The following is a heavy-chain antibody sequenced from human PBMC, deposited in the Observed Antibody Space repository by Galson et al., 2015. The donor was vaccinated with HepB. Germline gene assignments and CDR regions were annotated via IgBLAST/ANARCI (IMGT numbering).Heavy chain of an antibody. Sequence: SLRLSCAASGFTFSSYSMNWVRQAPGKGLEWVSSISSSSSYIYYADSVKGRFTISRDNAKNSLYLQMNSLRAEDTAVYYCARPRGGFRDLPYYFDYWGQGTLVTVSS. V-gene: IGHV3-21*01. J-gene: IGHJ4*02. CDR1: GFTFSSYS. CDR2: ISSSSSYI. CDR3: ARPRGGFRDLPYYFDY. D-gene: IGHD3-10*01.